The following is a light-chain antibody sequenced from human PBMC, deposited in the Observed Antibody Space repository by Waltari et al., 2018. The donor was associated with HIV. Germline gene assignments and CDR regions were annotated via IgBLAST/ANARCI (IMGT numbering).Light chain of an antibody. CDR1: SSDVGGYNY. CDR2: EVS. V-gene: IGLV2-14*01. Sequence: QSALTQPASVSGSPGQSITISCTGTSSDVGGYNYVSWYQQHPGKAPKLMSSEVSNRPSGVSNLFSGSKADNTASLTISGLQAEDEADYYCSSYTSSSTLVFGGGTKLTGL. CDR3: SSYTSSSTLV. J-gene: IGLJ2*01.